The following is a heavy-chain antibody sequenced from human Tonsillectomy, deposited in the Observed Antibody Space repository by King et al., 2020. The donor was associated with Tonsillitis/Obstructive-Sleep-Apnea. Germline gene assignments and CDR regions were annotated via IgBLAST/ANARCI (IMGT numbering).Heavy chain of an antibody. CDR3: AKDLIIAESGTPGAAFVI. CDR1: GFTFDDYA. Sequence: VQLVESGGGLVQPGRSLRLSCAASGFTFDDYAMYWVRQAPGKGLEWVSGISWNRGSIVYADSVKGRFTISRDNAKNSLYLQMNSLRAEDTALYYCAKDLIIAESGTPGAAFVIWGQGAMFTVSS. CDR2: ISWNRGSI. V-gene: IGHV3-9*01. D-gene: IGHD6-13*01. J-gene: IGHJ3*02.